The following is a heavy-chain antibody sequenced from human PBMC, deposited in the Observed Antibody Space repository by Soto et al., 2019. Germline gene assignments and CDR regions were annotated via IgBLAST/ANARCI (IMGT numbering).Heavy chain of an antibody. J-gene: IGHJ4*02. CDR2: ISAHNGNT. V-gene: IGHV1-18*01. CDR3: AGGRSGDY. Sequence: QVHLVQSGAEVKKPGASVKVSCKGSGYAFTTYGITWVRQAPGQGLEWMGWISAHNGNTNYAQKLQGRVTVTRDTSTSTAYMELRSLRSDDTAVYYCAGGRSGDYWGQGALVTVSS. CDR1: GYAFTTYG.